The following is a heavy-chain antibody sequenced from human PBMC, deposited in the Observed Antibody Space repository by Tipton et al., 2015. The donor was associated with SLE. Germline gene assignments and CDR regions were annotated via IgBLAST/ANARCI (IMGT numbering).Heavy chain of an antibody. D-gene: IGHD2-2*02. J-gene: IGHJ6*03. CDR2: IYYNGST. Sequence: TLSLTCTVSGGSINRYYWSWIRQPPGKGLEWIGYIYYNGSTNYNPSLKSRVTISVDTSKNQFSLKLSSVTAADTAVYYCARYCSSTNCYSYYSMAVWGTGTTVTVSS. V-gene: IGHV4-59*01. CDR1: GGSINRYY. CDR3: ARYCSSTNCYSYYSMAV.